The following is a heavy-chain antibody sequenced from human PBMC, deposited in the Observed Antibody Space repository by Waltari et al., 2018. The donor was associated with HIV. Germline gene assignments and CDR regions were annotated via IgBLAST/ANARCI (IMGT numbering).Heavy chain of an antibody. CDR2: SYHSGST. CDR1: GYYISSGYY. D-gene: IGHD2-2*01. Sequence: QVQLQESGPGLVKPSEPLSLTCAVPGYYISSGYYWGWIRQPPGKGLEWIGNSYHSGSTYYNPSLKSRVTISVDTSKNQFSLKLNSVTAADTAVYYCARAMRWVTPPLNYYGMDVWGQGTTVTVSS. J-gene: IGHJ6*02. CDR3: ARAMRWVTPPLNYYGMDV. V-gene: IGHV4-38-2*01.